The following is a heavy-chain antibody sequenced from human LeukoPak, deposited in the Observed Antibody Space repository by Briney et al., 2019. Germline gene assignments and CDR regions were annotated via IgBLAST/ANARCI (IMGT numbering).Heavy chain of an antibody. CDR2: LNPNTGGT. CDR3: ARDRGHDSGDY. CDR1: GYTFTAYY. Sequence: GASVKVSCKASGYTFTAYYIHWVRQAPGQGLELVGRLNPNTGGTYYAQEFQGRVTLTRDTSITTAYMELSRLRSDDTAMYYCARDRGHDSGDYWGQGSLVTVSS. V-gene: IGHV1-2*06. J-gene: IGHJ4*02. D-gene: IGHD4-17*01.